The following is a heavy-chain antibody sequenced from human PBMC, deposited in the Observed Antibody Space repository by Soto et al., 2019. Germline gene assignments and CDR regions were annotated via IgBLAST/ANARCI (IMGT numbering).Heavy chain of an antibody. J-gene: IGHJ3*02. CDR3: VRDRGSPDSFDS. V-gene: IGHV3-74*01. D-gene: IGHD3-10*01. Sequence: EVQLVESGGGLVQPGESLRLSCAASGFNFSPYWMHWVRQVPGKGLEWISHIGGGGSMTIYADSVKGRFTISRDDAKNTLYLQMNSLRSEDTAVYYCVRDRGSPDSFDSWGQGTKVTVSS. CDR2: IGGGGSMT. CDR1: GFNFSPYW.